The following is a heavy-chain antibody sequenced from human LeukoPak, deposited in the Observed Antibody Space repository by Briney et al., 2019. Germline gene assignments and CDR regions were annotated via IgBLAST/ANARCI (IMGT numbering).Heavy chain of an antibody. CDR3: ARDFWSGVHAFDI. J-gene: IGHJ3*02. Sequence: ASVRVSCKASGYTFTSYGLSWVRHAPGQGLEWMGWISPYNGDANYAQKLQGRVTMTIDTSTTTAYMELRSLRSDDTSVYYCARDFWSGVHAFDIWGQGTMVTVSS. V-gene: IGHV1-18*01. CDR2: ISPYNGDA. D-gene: IGHD3-3*01. CDR1: GYTFTSYG.